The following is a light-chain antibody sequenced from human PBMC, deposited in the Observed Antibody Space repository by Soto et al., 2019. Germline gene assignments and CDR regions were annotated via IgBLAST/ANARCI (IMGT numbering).Light chain of an antibody. J-gene: IGKJ1*01. CDR3: QQRSSWPPWT. V-gene: IGKV3-11*01. Sequence: EIVLTQSPVTLSLSPGDRATLSCRASQSVGSYLAWFQQKPGQAPRLLIHGASNRATGIPARFSGSGSGTDFTLTISSLEPEDFAVSYCQQRSSWPPWTFGQGTKVEIK. CDR2: GAS. CDR1: QSVGSY.